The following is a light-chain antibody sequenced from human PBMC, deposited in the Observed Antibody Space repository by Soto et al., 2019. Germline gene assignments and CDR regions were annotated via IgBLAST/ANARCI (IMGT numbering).Light chain of an antibody. J-gene: IGLJ3*02. CDR2: YDD. Sequence: QSVLTQPPSASEAPRQRVTISCSGSSSNIGTNGVNWYQQLPGKAPKLLIYYDDLLPSGVSDRFSGSKSGTSASLAISGLQSEDEADYYCAAWDDSLNGWVFGGGTQLTV. V-gene: IGLV1-36*01. CDR1: SSNIGTNG. CDR3: AAWDDSLNGWV.